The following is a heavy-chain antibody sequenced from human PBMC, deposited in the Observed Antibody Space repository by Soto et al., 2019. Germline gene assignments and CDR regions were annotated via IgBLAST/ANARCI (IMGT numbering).Heavy chain of an antibody. V-gene: IGHV3-74*01. CDR1: GFTFSSYW. D-gene: IGHD6-13*01. Sequence: EVQLVESGGGLVQPGGSLRLSCAASGFTFSSYWMHWVRQAPGKGLVWVSRINSDGSSTSYADSVKGRFTISRDNAKNTLYLQINSLRAEDTAVYYCARVRSPYSSSWYGHYYYGMDVWGQGTTVTVSS. J-gene: IGHJ6*02. CDR2: INSDGSST. CDR3: ARVRSPYSSSWYGHYYYGMDV.